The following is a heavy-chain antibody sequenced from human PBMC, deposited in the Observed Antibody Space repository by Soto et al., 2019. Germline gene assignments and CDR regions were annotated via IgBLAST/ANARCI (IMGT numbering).Heavy chain of an antibody. J-gene: IGHJ5*02. CDR1: GGTFSSYA. D-gene: IGHD6-13*01. CDR2: IIPIFGTA. CDR3: AREGAAAGTGVWFDP. V-gene: IGHV1-69*12. Sequence: QVQLVQSGAEVKKPGSSVKVSCKASGGTFSSYAISWVRQAPGQGLEWMGGIIPIFGTANYAQKFQGRVTINAAESTSNAYMELSSLRSEHTAVYYCAREGAAAGTGVWFDPWGQGTLVTVSS.